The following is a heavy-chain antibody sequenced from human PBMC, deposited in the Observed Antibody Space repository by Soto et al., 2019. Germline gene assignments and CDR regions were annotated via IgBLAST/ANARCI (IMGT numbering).Heavy chain of an antibody. CDR1: GYTFTSYY. V-gene: IGHV1-46*01. J-gene: IGHJ4*02. Sequence: GASVKVSCKASGYTFTSYYMHWVRQAPGQGLEWMGIINPSGGSTSYAQKFQGRVTITRDTSASTAYMELSSLRSEDTAVYYCARTVVATFDYWGQGTLVTVSS. CDR2: INPSGGST. CDR3: ARTVVATFDY. D-gene: IGHD5-12*01.